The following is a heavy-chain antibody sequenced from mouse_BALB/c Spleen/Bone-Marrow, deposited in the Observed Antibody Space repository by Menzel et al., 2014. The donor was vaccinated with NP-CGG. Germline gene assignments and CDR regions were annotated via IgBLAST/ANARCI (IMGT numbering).Heavy chain of an antibody. Sequence: VQLKQSGAELVKPGASVKLSCTASGFNIKDTYIHWVKPRPEQGLEWIGRIDPANGNTKYDPKFQGKATITADTSSNSAYLQLSSLTSEDTAVYYCAKYNYGLYFDVWGAGTTVTVSS. CDR3: AKYNYGLYFDV. J-gene: IGHJ1*01. D-gene: IGHD1-3*01. CDR2: IDPANGNT. CDR1: GFNIKDTY. V-gene: IGHV14-3*02.